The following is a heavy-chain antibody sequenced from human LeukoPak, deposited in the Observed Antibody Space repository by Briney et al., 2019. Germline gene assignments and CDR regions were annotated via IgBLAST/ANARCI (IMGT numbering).Heavy chain of an antibody. V-gene: IGHV4-34*01. Sequence: SETLSLTCAVYGGSFSGYYWSWIRLPPGKGLEWIGEINHSGSTNYNPSLKSRVTISVDTSKSQFSLKLSSVTAADTAVYYCASSSGWLLYYYYGMDVWGQGTTVTVSS. CDR3: ASSSGWLLYYYYGMDV. J-gene: IGHJ6*02. CDR2: INHSGST. CDR1: GGSFSGYY. D-gene: IGHD6-19*01.